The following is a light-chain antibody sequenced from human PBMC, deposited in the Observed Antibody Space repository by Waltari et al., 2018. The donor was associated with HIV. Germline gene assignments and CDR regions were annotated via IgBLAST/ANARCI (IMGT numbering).Light chain of an antibody. CDR2: LGS. J-gene: IGKJ1*01. CDR1: PSLLHSNGNNH. V-gene: IGKV2-28*01. CDR3: MQPLQTPWT. Sequence: DIVMTQSPLFLPATPGKPASISCRSSPSLLHSNGNNHLDWYVQKPRQSPQLLIYLGSNRASGVPDRFSGSGSGTNFTLKIGRVAAEDVGVYYCMQPLQTPWTFGQGTKVEIK.